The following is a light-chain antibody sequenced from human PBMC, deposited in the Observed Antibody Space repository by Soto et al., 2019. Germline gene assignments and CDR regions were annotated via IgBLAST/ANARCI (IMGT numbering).Light chain of an antibody. J-gene: IGKJ1*01. Sequence: EIVLTQSPGTLSLSPGERATLSCRASQSVSSSSLAWYQQKPGQAPRLLIYGASSRATGIPDRFSGSGSGRDFTLTISRLEPEDFAVYYCQQYGSSTQTFGQGTKVEIK. CDR2: GAS. CDR1: QSVSSSS. V-gene: IGKV3-20*01. CDR3: QQYGSSTQT.